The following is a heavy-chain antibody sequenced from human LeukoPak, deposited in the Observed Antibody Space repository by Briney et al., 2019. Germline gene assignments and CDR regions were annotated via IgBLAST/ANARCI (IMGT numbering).Heavy chain of an antibody. V-gene: IGHV3-7*01. CDR1: GFTFSSYW. J-gene: IGHJ4*02. D-gene: IGHD3-22*01. CDR3: ARGPYYDSSGYYYVPLYFDY. Sequence: PGGSLRLSCAASGFTFSSYWMSWVRQAPGKGLEWVTNIKQDGSEKYYVDSAKGRFTISRDNAKNSLYLQMNSLRAEDTAVYYCARGPYYDSSGYYYVPLYFDYWGQGTLVTVSS. CDR2: IKQDGSEK.